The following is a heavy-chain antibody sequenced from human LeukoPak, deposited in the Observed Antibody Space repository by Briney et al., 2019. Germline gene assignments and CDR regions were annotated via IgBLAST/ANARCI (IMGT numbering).Heavy chain of an antibody. CDR2: ISSSGSTI. CDR3: GREDYCDAFDI. Sequence: PAGSLTLSCAASGFTFSSYEMNWGRRAPGKGLEWVSYISSSGSTIYYADSVKSRFTISRDNAKNSLSLQMTSLSADDAAVYYCGREDYCDAFDIWGQGTMVTVSS. D-gene: IGHD2/OR15-2a*01. CDR1: GFTFSSYE. J-gene: IGHJ3*02. V-gene: IGHV3-48*03.